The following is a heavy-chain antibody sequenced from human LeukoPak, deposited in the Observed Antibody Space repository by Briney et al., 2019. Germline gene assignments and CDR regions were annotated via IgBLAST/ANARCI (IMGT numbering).Heavy chain of an antibody. J-gene: IGHJ4*02. CDR3: ARRLTTATFDY. D-gene: IGHD4-11*01. CDR2: IYPGDSDT. V-gene: IGHV5-51*01. CDR1: GYSFNNYW. Sequence: PGESLKISCEGSGYSFNNYWIVWVRQLPGEGLEWMGIIYPGDSDTRYSPSFQGLVTISVDKSISTAYLQWSSLKASDTAMYYYARRLTTATFDYWGQGSLVTVSS.